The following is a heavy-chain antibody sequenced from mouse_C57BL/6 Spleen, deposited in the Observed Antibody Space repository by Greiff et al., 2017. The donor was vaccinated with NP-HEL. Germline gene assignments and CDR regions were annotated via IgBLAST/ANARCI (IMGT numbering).Heavy chain of an antibody. Sequence: EVQVVESGGGLVKPGGSLKLSCAASGFTFSGYGMHWVRQAPEKGLEWVAYISSGSSTIYYADTVKGRFTISRDNAKNTLFLQMTSLRSEDTAMYYCARNGIYFDYWGQGTTLTVSS. J-gene: IGHJ2*01. D-gene: IGHD1-1*01. CDR2: ISSGSSTI. CDR1: GFTFSGYG. CDR3: ARNGIYFDY. V-gene: IGHV5-17*01.